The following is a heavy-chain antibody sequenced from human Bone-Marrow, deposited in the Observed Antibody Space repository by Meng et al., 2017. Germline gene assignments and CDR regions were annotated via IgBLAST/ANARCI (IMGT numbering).Heavy chain of an antibody. V-gene: IGHV1-46*01. CDR3: ASSYCGGDCYSGSLYYYYYGMDV. CDR1: GYTFTSYY. Sequence: ASVKVSCKASGYTFTSYYMHWVRQAPGQGLEWMGIINPSGGSTSYAQKFQGRVTMTRDTSTSTVYMELSSLRSEDTAVYYCASSYCGGDCYSGSLYYYYYGMDVWGQGTTVTVSS. CDR2: INPSGGST. J-gene: IGHJ6*02. D-gene: IGHD2-21*02.